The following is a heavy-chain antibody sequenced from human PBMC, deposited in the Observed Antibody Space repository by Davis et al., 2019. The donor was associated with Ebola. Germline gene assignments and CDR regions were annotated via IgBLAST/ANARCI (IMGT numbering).Heavy chain of an antibody. CDR2: IIPIFGTA. D-gene: IGHD5-24*01. CDR1: GGTFSSYA. Sequence: SVKVSCKASGGTFSSYAISWVRQAPGQGLEWMGGIIPIFGTANYAQKFQGRVTITADESTSTAYMELRSLRSDDTAVYYCARDSRWLQLRGYYFDYWGQGTLVTVSS. CDR3: ARDSRWLQLRGYYFDY. V-gene: IGHV1-69*13. J-gene: IGHJ4*02.